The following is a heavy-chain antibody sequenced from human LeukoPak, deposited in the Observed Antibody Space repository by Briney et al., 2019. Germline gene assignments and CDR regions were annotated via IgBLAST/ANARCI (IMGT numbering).Heavy chain of an antibody. CDR1: GFTFSSYS. CDR2: ISSSSSYI. CDR3: ARAHLYCSGGSCYSDY. Sequence: GGSLRLSCSASGFTFSSYSMNSVRQAPGKGLEWVSSISSSSSYIYYADSVKGRFIISRDNAKNSLYLQMSSLRAEDTAVYYCARAHLYCSGGSCYSDYWGQGTLVTVSS. J-gene: IGHJ4*02. V-gene: IGHV3-21*01. D-gene: IGHD2-15*01.